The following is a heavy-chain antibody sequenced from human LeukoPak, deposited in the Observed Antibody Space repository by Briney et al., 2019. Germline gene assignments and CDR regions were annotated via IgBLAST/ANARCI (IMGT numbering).Heavy chain of an antibody. D-gene: IGHD6-6*01. V-gene: IGHV4-34*01. CDR1: GGSFSGYY. CDR2: INHSGST. CDR3: ARGTAARNDD. Sequence: SETLSLTCAVSGGSFSGYYWSWVRQPPGKGLEWIGEINHSGSTNYNPSLKSRVTISVDTSKNQFSLKLSSVTAADTAVYYCARGTAARNDDWGQGTLVTVSS. J-gene: IGHJ4*02.